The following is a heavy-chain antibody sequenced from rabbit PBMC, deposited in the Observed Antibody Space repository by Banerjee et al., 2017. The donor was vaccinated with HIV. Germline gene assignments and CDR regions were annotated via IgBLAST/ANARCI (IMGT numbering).Heavy chain of an antibody. J-gene: IGHJ4*01. CDR3: ARDRGITGYAYATYYFNL. V-gene: IGHV1S45*01. CDR2: IYAGYGDNT. Sequence: QQQLEESGGGLVKPEGSLTLTCKASGFDFSSSYCMCWVRQAPGKGLEWIACIYAGYGDNTYYASWAKGRFTISKTSSTTVTLQMTSLTAADTATYFCARDRGITGYAYATYYFNLWGPGTLVTVS. CDR1: GFDFSSSYC. D-gene: IGHD6-1*01.